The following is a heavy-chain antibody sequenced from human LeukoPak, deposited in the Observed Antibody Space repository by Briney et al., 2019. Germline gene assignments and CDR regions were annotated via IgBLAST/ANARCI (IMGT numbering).Heavy chain of an antibody. V-gene: IGHV3-33*01. CDR3: ARDPRIEWELYFDY. Sequence: GRSLRLSCAASGFTLSSYGMHWVRQAPGKGLEWVAVIWYGGSNKYYADSVKGRFTISRDNSKNTLYLQMNSLRAEDTAVYYCARDPRIEWELYFDYWGQGTLVTVPS. CDR1: GFTLSSYG. J-gene: IGHJ4*02. D-gene: IGHD1-26*01. CDR2: IWYGGSNK.